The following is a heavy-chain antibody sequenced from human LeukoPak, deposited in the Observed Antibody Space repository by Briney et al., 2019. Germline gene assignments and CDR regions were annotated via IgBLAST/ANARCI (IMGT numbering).Heavy chain of an antibody. CDR1: GYFISSGYY. Sequence: SETLSLTCTVSGYFISSGYYWGWIRQPPGKGLEWIGNIYHGGTTYYNPSLKSRVTISVDTSKNQFSLKLNSVTAADTAVYYCARSPVARVWRYCSGGSCYDSGGSYYYYYMDVWGKGTTVTVSS. D-gene: IGHD2-15*01. CDR3: ARSPVARVWRYCSGGSCYDSGGSYYYYYMDV. CDR2: IYHGGTT. V-gene: IGHV4-38-2*02. J-gene: IGHJ6*03.